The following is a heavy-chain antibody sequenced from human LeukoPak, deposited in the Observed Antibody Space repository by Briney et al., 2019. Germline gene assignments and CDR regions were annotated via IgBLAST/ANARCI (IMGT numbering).Heavy chain of an antibody. CDR2: ISSSGSTI. V-gene: IGHV3-48*04. CDR1: GFTFSSYG. J-gene: IGHJ6*02. D-gene: IGHD3-9*01. Sequence: GGSLILSCAASGFTFSSYGMHWVRQAPGKGLEWVSYISSSGSTIYYADSVKGRFTISRDNAKNSLYLQMNSLRAEDTAVYYCARDSSQYYDILTGYRGYYGMDVWGQGTTVTVSS. CDR3: ARDSSQYYDILTGYRGYYGMDV.